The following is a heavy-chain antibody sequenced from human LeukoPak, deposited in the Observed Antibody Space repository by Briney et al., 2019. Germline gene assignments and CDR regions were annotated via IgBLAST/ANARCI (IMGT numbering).Heavy chain of an antibody. CDR3: ARAITLFGVVHYYYMDV. J-gene: IGHJ6*03. CDR1: GGSISSGSYY. V-gene: IGHV4-61*02. CDR2: IYTSGST. D-gene: IGHD3-3*01. Sequence: SQTLSLTCTVSGGSISSGSYYWSWIRQPAGKGLDGIGRIYTSGSTNYNPSLKSRLTMTLDTYKNQFSLKLKSVTAADTAMYYCARAITLFGVVHYYYMDVWGKGITVTVSS.